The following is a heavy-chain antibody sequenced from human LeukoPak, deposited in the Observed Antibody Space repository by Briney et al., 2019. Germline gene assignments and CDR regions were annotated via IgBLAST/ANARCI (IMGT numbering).Heavy chain of an antibody. J-gene: IGHJ4*02. CDR2: INPYSGRT. D-gene: IGHD6-6*01. Sequence: ASVKVSCKASGHTFTDYYMHWVRQAPGPAFEWMGLINPYSGRTNYAQKFQGRVTMTRDTSISTAYMELTSLRSDDTAVYYCTRGLSIATRPAYYFDYWGQGTLVTVSS. V-gene: IGHV1-2*02. CDR1: GHTFTDYY. CDR3: TRGLSIATRPAYYFDY.